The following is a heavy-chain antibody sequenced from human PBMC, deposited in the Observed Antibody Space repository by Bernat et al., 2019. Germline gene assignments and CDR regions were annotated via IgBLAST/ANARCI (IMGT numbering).Heavy chain of an antibody. CDR3: AKDTIFGVVKNYYGMDV. V-gene: IGHV3-30*18. J-gene: IGHJ6*02. Sequence: QVQLVESGGGVVQPGRSLRLSCAASGFTFSSYGMHWVRQAPGKGLEWVAVISYDGSNKYYADSVTGRFTISRDHSKNTLYLQMNSLRAEDTAVYYCAKDTIFGVVKNYYGMDVWGQGTTVTVSS. CDR1: GFTFSSYG. CDR2: ISYDGSNK. D-gene: IGHD3-3*01.